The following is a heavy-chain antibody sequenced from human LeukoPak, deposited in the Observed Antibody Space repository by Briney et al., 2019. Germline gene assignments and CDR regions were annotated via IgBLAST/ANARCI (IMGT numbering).Heavy chain of an antibody. CDR2: IYYSGST. CDR3: ARHPQY. Sequence: SETLSLTCTVSGGSISSSVYYWGWIRQPPGKGLEWIGSIYYSGSTYYNPSLKSRVAISVGTSKNQFALKLTSVTAADTAVYYCARHPQYWGQGTLVTASS. J-gene: IGHJ4*02. V-gene: IGHV4-39*01. CDR1: GGSISSSVYY.